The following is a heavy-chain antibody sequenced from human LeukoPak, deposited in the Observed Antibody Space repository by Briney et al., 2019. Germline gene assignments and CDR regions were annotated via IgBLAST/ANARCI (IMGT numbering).Heavy chain of an antibody. Sequence: GRSLRLSCAASGFTFSSYSMNWVRQAPGKGLEWVSSISSSSDYIYYADSVKGRFTISRDNAKNSLYLQMNSLRAEDTAVYYCARDHSEPGVFLDSWGQGTLVTVSS. V-gene: IGHV3-21*04. CDR3: ARDHSEPGVFLDS. D-gene: IGHD1-14*01. J-gene: IGHJ4*02. CDR1: GFTFSSYS. CDR2: ISSSSDYI.